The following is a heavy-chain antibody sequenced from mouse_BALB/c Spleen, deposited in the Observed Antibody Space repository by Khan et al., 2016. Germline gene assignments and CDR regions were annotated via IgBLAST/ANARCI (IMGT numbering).Heavy chain of an antibody. J-gene: IGHJ4*01. D-gene: IGHD2-3*01. CDR1: GYTFSSYW. Sequence: QVQLQQSGAELMKPGASVKISCKATGYTFSSYWIEWVKQRPGHCLEWIGEILPGRDSSNYNEKFMGKATFTAVTSSNTAYMQLSSLTSEDSAVYYCARESIYDGYYYDMDYWGQGTSVTVSS. CDR2: ILPGRDSS. CDR3: ARESIYDGYYYDMDY. V-gene: IGHV1-9*01.